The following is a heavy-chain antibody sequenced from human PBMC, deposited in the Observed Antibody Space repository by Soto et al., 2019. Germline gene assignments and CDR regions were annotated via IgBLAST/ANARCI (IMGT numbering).Heavy chain of an antibody. CDR2: ISTYNGNT. J-gene: IGHJ6*02. D-gene: IGHD2-8*01. V-gene: IGHV1-18*01. CDR1: GYTFTTYD. CDR3: ARDPYHVLMVNAPNLYGMDV. Sequence: QVQLVQSGAEVKKPGASVKVSCKASGYTFTTYDISWVRQAPGQGREWMGRISTYNGNTNYPQRLQGRLTMTKDTSTTTAYMELRSLRSDDTAVYYWARDPYHVLMVNAPNLYGMDVWGQVTTVTV.